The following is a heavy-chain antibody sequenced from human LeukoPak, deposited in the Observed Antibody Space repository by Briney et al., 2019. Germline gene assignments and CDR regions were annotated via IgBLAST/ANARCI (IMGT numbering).Heavy chain of an antibody. CDR3: ASDYDSSFDY. CDR2: ITSSSSYL. Sequence: GGSLRLSCAASGFAFSSYSMNWVRQSPGKGLEWVSSITSSSSYLFYADSVKGRFTISRDNVKNSLYLQMNSLRAEDTAVYYCASDYDSSFDYWGRGTLVTVSS. J-gene: IGHJ4*02. V-gene: IGHV3-21*01. D-gene: IGHD5-12*01. CDR1: GFAFSSYS.